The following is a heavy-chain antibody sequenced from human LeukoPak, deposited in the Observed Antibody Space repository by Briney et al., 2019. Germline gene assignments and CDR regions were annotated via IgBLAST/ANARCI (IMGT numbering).Heavy chain of an antibody. Sequence: GASVKVSCKTSGYTFTIYDINWVRQATGQGLEWMGWMNPNSGNTGYAQKFQGRVTMARNTSTSTVYMELSSLRPEDTAVYYCARGTFTKLGGYYYYMDVWGKGTTVTVSS. V-gene: IGHV1-8*01. J-gene: IGHJ6*03. CDR3: ARGTFTKLGGYYYYMDV. D-gene: IGHD2-8*01. CDR1: GYTFTIYD. CDR2: MNPNSGNT.